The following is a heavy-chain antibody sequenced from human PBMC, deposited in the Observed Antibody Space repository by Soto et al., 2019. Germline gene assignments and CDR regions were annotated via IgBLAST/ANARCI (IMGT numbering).Heavy chain of an antibody. J-gene: IGHJ6*03. V-gene: IGHV3-23*01. CDR2: GGSGGSR. CDR1: GFTFSTYG. Sequence: HPGGSLRLSCVTSGFTFSTYGMTWVRQAPGKGLEWVSYGGSGGSRYYAESVKGRFTISRDNSKNTLSLEMNSLRAEDTATYYCVKFRGRTYPYYYMDIWGKETTVTVSS. D-gene: IGHD2-2*01. CDR3: VKFRGRTYPYYYMDI.